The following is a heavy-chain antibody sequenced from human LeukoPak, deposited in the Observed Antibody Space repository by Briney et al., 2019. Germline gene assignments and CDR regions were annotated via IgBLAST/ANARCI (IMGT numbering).Heavy chain of an antibody. J-gene: IGHJ4*02. V-gene: IGHV4-34*01. CDR2: INHSGST. CDR1: GGSFSGYY. Sequence: KPSETLSLTCAVYGGSFSGYYWSWIRQPPGKGLEWIGEINHSGSTNYNPSLKSRVTISVDTSKNQFSLKLSSVTAADTAVYYRARPAPRGNWGQGTLVTVSS. CDR3: ARPAPRGN.